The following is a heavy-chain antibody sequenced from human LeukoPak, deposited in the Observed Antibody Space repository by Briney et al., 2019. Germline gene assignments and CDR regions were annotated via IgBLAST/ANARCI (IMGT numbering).Heavy chain of an antibody. CDR2: INPNSGGT. Sequence: RASVKVSCTASGYTFNSYYMHWVRQAPGQGLEWMGWINPNSGGTNYAQKFQGRVTITRDTSISTAYMELSRLRSGDTAVYYFGRDLPAGERGYLGLDYWGEGTLVTVSS. D-gene: IGHD7-27*01. J-gene: IGHJ4*02. V-gene: IGHV1-2*02. CDR3: GRDLPAGERGYLGLDY. CDR1: GYTFNSYY.